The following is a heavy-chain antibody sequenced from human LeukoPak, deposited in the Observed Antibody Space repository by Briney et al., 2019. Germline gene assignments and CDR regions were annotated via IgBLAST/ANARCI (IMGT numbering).Heavy chain of an antibody. CDR3: AKDHLWFGESVVYFDY. V-gene: IGHV3-30*02. Sequence: GGSLRLSCAASGFTFSSYGMHWVRQAPGKGLEWVAFIRYDGSNKYYADSVKGRFTISRDNSKNTLYLQMNSLRAEDTAVYYCAKDHLWFGESVVYFDYWGQGTLVTVSS. D-gene: IGHD3-10*01. CDR2: IRYDGSNK. J-gene: IGHJ4*02. CDR1: GFTFSSYG.